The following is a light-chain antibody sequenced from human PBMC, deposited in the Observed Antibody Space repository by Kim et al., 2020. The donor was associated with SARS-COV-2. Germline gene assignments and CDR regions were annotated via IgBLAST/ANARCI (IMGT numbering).Light chain of an antibody. CDR2: STS. J-gene: IGKJ1*01. Sequence: LSPGERATLSCRASQSVSSSYLAWYQQKAGQAPRLLIYSTSTRATGIADRFSGSGSGTDFTLTISRLEPEDFAVYYCQQYDISATFGQGTKVDIK. CDR1: QSVSSSY. V-gene: IGKV3-20*01. CDR3: QQYDISAT.